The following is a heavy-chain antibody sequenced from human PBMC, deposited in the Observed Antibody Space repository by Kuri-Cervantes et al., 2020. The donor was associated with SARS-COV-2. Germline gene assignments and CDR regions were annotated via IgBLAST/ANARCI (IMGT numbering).Heavy chain of an antibody. CDR1: GFTFDDYA. J-gene: IGHJ4*02. CDR3: ARDGLSSGGDY. CDR2: ISWNSGSI. D-gene: IGHD6-19*01. Sequence: SLKISCAASGFTFDDYAMHWVRQAPGKGLEWVSGISWNSGSIGYADSVKGRFTISRDNAKNSLYLQMNSLRAEDTAVYYCARDGLSSGGDYWGQGTLVTASS. V-gene: IGHV3-9*01.